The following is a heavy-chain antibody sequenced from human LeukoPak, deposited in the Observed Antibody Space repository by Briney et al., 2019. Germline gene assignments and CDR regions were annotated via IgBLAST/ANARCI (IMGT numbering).Heavy chain of an antibody. CDR2: ISSSSSYI. J-gene: IGHJ3*02. V-gene: IGHV3-21*01. D-gene: IGHD6-13*01. CDR3: ARGWIGGGDSSSWYGLDAFDI. Sequence: ETLTLTCALYGGSFTYYYWSWVRQAPGKGLEWVSSISSSSSYIYYADSVKGRFTISRDNAKNSLYLQMNSLRAEDTAVYYCARGWIGGGDSSSWYGLDAFDIWGQGTMVTVSS. CDR1: GGSFTYYY.